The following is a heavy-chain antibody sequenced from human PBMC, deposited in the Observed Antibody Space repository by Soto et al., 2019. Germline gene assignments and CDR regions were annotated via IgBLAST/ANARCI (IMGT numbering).Heavy chain of an antibody. V-gene: IGHV3-48*03. CDR1: GFTFSDYE. CDR2: ISHSGSVI. J-gene: IGHJ6*02. CDR3: ARDRGYSNSNFYYCAMDA. Sequence: PGGSLRLSCAVSGFTFSDYEMNWVRQAPGKGLEWVSYISHSGSVINYADSVKGRFTISRDNANDSLYLQMNGLRAEDTAVYYCARDRGYSNSNFYYCAMDAWGQGTTGTVS. D-gene: IGHD4-4*01.